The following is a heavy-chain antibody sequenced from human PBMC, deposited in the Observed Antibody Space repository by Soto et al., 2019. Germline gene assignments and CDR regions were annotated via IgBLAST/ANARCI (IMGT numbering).Heavy chain of an antibody. V-gene: IGHV1-69*12. Sequence: QVQLVQSGAEVKKPGSSVKVSCKASGGAFSDYAFSWVRQAPGQGLEWLGGIMPIFRAPDYAQKFQGRVTITAGEFTRTAYMEMNSLRSEDTAVYYCASWLKGPDIGNYYYGMDVWCQGTTVTVS. D-gene: IGHD2-15*01. CDR1: GGAFSDYA. J-gene: IGHJ6*02. CDR2: IMPIFRAP. CDR3: ASWLKGPDIGNYYYGMDV.